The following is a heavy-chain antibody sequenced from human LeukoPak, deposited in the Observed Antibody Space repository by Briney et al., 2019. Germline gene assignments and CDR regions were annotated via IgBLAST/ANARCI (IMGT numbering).Heavy chain of an antibody. Sequence: GSLRLSCAASGFTFSSYSMNWVRQAPGKGLEWVSYISSSSSTIYYADSVKGRFTISRDNAKNSLYLQMNSLRAEDTAVYYCAREYDSSGYPFDYWGQGTLVTVSS. CDR3: AREYDSSGYPFDY. D-gene: IGHD3-22*01. J-gene: IGHJ4*02. CDR1: GFTFSSYS. CDR2: ISSSSSTI. V-gene: IGHV3-48*04.